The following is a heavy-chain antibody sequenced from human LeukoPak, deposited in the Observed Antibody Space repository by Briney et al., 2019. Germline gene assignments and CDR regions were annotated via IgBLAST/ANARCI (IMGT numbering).Heavy chain of an antibody. CDR1: GGTFSSYA. Sequence: SVKVSCKASGGTFSSYAISWVRQAPGQGLEWMGGIIPIFGTANYAQKFQGRVTIAADESTSTAYMELSSLRSEDTAVYYCARDYLESYGSGNNWFDPWGQGTLVTVSS. CDR3: ARDYLESYGSGNNWFDP. D-gene: IGHD3-10*01. V-gene: IGHV1-69*13. J-gene: IGHJ5*02. CDR2: IIPIFGTA.